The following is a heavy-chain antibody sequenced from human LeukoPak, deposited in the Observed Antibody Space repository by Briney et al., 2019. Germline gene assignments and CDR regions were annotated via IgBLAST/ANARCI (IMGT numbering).Heavy chain of an antibody. CDR3: AKDQAAASGDYNCAY. CDR1: GFTFSSYA. D-gene: IGHD4-17*01. CDR2: ISGIVGST. V-gene: IGHV3-23*01. Sequence: GSLRLSCAASGFTFSSYAMGWVRPAPGKGLEWVSAISGIVGSTYYAGSVKGRFTIYKDNSKTSLYLQITSLRAEATVVYNVAKDQAAASGDYNCAYSGQGNLVTVSS. J-gene: IGHJ4*02.